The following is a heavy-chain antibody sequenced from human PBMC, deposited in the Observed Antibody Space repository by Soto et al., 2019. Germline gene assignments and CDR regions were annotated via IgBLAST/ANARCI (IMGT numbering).Heavy chain of an antibody. Sequence: QVQLQESGPGLVKPSQTLCLTCTVSGGSISSGGYYWSWIRQHPGKGLEWIGYIYYSGSTYYNPSLKSRVTISVDTSKNQFSLKLSSVTAADTAVYYCASTVYESYDAFDIWGQGTMVTVSS. CDR2: IYYSGST. D-gene: IGHD3-22*01. CDR1: GGSISSGGYY. J-gene: IGHJ3*02. V-gene: IGHV4-31*03. CDR3: ASTVYESYDAFDI.